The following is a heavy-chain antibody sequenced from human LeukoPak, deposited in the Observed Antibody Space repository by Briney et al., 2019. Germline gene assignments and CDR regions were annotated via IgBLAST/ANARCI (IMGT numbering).Heavy chain of an antibody. CDR3: ARLIPAGGTGDAFDI. Sequence: ASVKVSCKASGGTFSSYTIGWVRQAPGQGLEWMGGIIPIFGTTNYAQKFQGRVTLSADEPTSTAYMEPTSLRSEDTAVYYCARLIPAGGTGDAFDIWGQGTMITVSS. CDR2: IIPIFGTT. J-gene: IGHJ3*02. D-gene: IGHD6-13*01. V-gene: IGHV1-69*13. CDR1: GGTFSSYT.